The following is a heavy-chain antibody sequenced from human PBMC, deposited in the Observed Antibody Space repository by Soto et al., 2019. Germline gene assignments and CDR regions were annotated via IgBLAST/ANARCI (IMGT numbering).Heavy chain of an antibody. J-gene: IGHJ5*02. Sequence: SETLSLTCAVYGGSFSGYYWSWIRQPPGKGLEWIGEINHSGSTNYNPSLKSRVTISVDTSKNQFSLKLSSVTAADTAVHYCARGRIVVVPAARGGWFDPWGQGTLVTVSS. D-gene: IGHD2-2*01. V-gene: IGHV4-34*01. CDR2: INHSGST. CDR3: ARGRIVVVPAARGGWFDP. CDR1: GGSFSGYY.